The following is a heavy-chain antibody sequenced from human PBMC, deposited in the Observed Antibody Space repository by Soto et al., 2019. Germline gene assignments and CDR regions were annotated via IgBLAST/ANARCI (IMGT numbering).Heavy chain of an antibody. D-gene: IGHD4-4*01. Sequence: DVQLVESGGGLIQPGGSLRLSCAVSGLTVSGKKYVAWVRQAPGKGLEWVSGFYDLDGTYYADSLKGRFTTSGDSSRTIVYLQMNGLRPEDTAVYYCATWTLQEHAYDVCGQGTTVTVSS. CDR1: GLTVSGKKY. V-gene: IGHV3-53*01. J-gene: IGHJ3*01. CDR3: ATWTLQEHAYDV. CDR2: FYDLDGT.